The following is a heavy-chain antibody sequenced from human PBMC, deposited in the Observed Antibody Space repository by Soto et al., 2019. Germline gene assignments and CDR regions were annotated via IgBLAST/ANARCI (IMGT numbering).Heavy chain of an antibody. CDR2: MNPNSGNT. J-gene: IGHJ4*02. CDR3: ATETVGTFDY. CDR1: GYTFTSYD. Sequence: QVQLVQSGAEVKKPGASVKVSCKASGYTFTSYDINWVRQAPGQGLEWMGWMNPNSGNTAYAQKFQGRVTITRNTSITTAAKRLSSRISADAAVSYCATETVGTFDYWGQGTLVTVSS. V-gene: IGHV1-8*02. D-gene: IGHD5-12*01.